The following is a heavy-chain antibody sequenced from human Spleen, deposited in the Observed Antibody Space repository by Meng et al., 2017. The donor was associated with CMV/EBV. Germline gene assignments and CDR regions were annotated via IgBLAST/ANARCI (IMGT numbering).Heavy chain of an antibody. CDR1: GFSLSTSGVG. D-gene: IGHD2-8*01. Sequence: QTTFQESGPTLSKPPPTLPSTCTFPGFSLSTSGVGVGWIRQPPGKALEWLALIYWDDDKRYSPSLKSRLTITKDTSKNQVVLTMTNMDPVDTATYYCAPTLGYCTNGVCYTRWFDPWGQGTLVTVSS. CDR2: IYWDDDK. J-gene: IGHJ5*02. CDR3: APTLGYCTNGVCYTRWFDP. V-gene: IGHV2-5*02.